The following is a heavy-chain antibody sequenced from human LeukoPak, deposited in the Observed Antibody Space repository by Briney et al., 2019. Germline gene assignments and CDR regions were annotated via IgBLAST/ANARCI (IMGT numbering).Heavy chain of an antibody. Sequence: TSETLSLTCAVYGGSFSGYYWSWIRQPPGKGLEWIGEINHSGSTNYNPSLKSRVTISVDTSKNQFSLKLSSVTAADTAVYYCARRYCSSTSCYKGRFDPWGQGTLVTVSS. D-gene: IGHD2-2*02. CDR2: INHSGST. CDR1: GGSFSGYY. CDR3: ARRYCSSTSCYKGRFDP. J-gene: IGHJ5*02. V-gene: IGHV4-34*01.